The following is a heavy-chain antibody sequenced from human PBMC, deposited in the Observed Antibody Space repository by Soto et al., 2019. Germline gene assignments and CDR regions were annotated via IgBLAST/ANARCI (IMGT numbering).Heavy chain of an antibody. CDR3: TKGASTSCFSAFDL. J-gene: IGHJ3*01. V-gene: IGHV3-9*01. CDR1: GFTFDDYA. CDR2: ISWNSGNI. Sequence: EVQLVESGGGVVQPGRSLRLSCTASGFTFDDYAMNWVRQAPGKGLEWVSSISWNSGNIVYADSVRGRFTISRDNAKTSLHLQMNSLRAEDTALYYCTKGASTSCFSAFDLWGQRTMVTVSS. D-gene: IGHD2-2*01.